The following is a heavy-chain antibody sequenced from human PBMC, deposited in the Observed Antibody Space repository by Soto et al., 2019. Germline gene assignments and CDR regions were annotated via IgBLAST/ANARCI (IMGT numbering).Heavy chain of an antibody. CDR2: ISSTTNYI. J-gene: IGHJ4*02. V-gene: IGHV3-21*04. CDR1: GFTFTRYS. Sequence: PGGSLRLSCAASGFTFTRYSMNWVRQAPGKGLEWVSSISSTTNYIYSGDSMKGRFTISRDNAKNSLSLEMNSLRAEDTAMYYCARESEDLTSNFDYWGQGTLVTVSS. CDR3: ARESEDLTSNFDY.